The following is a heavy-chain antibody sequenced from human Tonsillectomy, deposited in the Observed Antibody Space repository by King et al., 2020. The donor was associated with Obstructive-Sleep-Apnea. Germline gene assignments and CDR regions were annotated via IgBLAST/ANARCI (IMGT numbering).Heavy chain of an antibody. CDR2: ISSISSYT. Sequence: VQLVESGGGLVKPGGSLRLSCAASGFTFSDYYMSWIRQAPGKGLEWVSYISSISSYTNYADSVKGRFTISRDNAKNSLYLQMNSLRAEDTAVYYCARLGGRVGATNYFDYWGQGTLVTVSS. J-gene: IGHJ4*02. CDR3: ARLGGRVGATNYFDY. D-gene: IGHD1-26*01. CDR1: GFTFSDYY. V-gene: IGHV3-11*06.